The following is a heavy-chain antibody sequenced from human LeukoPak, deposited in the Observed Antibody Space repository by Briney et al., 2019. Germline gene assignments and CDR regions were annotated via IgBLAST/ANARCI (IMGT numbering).Heavy chain of an antibody. J-gene: IGHJ6*04. CDR1: GFTFDDYA. D-gene: IGHD1-26*01. CDR2: ISSSGSTI. Sequence: PGRFLRLSCAASGFTFDDYAMHWVRQAPGRGLEWVSYISSSGSTIYYADSVKGRFTISRDNAKNLLYLQMNSLRAEDTAVYYCARATSGNGMDVWGKGTTVTVSS. CDR3: ARATSGNGMDV. V-gene: IGHV3-48*03.